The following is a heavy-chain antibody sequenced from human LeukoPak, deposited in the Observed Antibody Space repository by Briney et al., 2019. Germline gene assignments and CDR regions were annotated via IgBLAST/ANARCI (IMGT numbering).Heavy chain of an antibody. CDR1: GFSFNNYA. V-gene: IGHV3-23*01. Sequence: GGSLRLSCAAFGFSFNNYAMSWVRQAPGKGLEWVSAISGSGDNTYYADSVKGRFTISRDISKNRLYLQMNSLRAEDTAVYYCAKGSYYDSSGYPDYWGQGTLVTVSS. CDR2: ISGSGDNT. J-gene: IGHJ4*02. CDR3: AKGSYYDSSGYPDY. D-gene: IGHD3-22*01.